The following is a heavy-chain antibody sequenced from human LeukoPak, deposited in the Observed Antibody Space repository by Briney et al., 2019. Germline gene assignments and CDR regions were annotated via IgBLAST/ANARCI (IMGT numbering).Heavy chain of an antibody. CDR1: GGSFSGYY. D-gene: IGHD2-2*01. Sequence: LSLTCAVYGGSFSGYYWSWIRQPPGKGLEWVSYISSSGSTIYYADSVKGRFTISRDNAKNSLYLQMNSLRAEDTAVYYCARVGDCSSSSCFWEYYFDYWGQGTLVTVSS. CDR3: ARVGDCSSSSCFWEYYFDY. J-gene: IGHJ4*02. V-gene: IGHV3-11*01. CDR2: ISSSGSTI.